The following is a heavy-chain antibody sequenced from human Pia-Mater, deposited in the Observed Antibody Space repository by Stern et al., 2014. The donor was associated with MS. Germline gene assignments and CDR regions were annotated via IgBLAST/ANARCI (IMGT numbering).Heavy chain of an antibody. V-gene: IGHV1-2*06. Sequence: VQLVESGAEVRKPGASVKVSCKASGYTFTGHYVNWVRQAPGQGLEWMGRISPTSGAANFAQKFQGRVTLTRDTSISTAYMELSSLTADDTAVYYCARQYSSYPDYWGQGTLVTVSS. CDR2: ISPTSGAA. CDR3: ARQYSSYPDY. CDR1: GYTFTGHY. J-gene: IGHJ4*02. D-gene: IGHD4-11*01.